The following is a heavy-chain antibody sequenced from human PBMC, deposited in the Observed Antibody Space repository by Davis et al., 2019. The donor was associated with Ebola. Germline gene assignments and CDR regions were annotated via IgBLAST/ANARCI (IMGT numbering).Heavy chain of an antibody. CDR3: ARDALGEAPYYYYGMDV. V-gene: IGHV1-46*01. CDR1: GYTFTSYY. D-gene: IGHD3-16*01. Sequence: ASVKVSCKASGYTFTSYYMHWVRQAPGQGLEWMGIINPSGGSTSYAQKFQGRVTMTRDTSTSTVYMELSSLRSEDTAVYYCARDALGEAPYYYYGMDVWGQGTTVTVSS. CDR2: INPSGGST. J-gene: IGHJ6*02.